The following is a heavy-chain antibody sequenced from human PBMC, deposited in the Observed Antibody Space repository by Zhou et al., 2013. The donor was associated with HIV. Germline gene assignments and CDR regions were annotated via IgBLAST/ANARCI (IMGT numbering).Heavy chain of an antibody. CDR1: GYTFTDYY. D-gene: IGHD3-22*01. J-gene: IGHJ4*02. CDR2: VNPTSGNT. V-gene: IGHV1-46*01. Sequence: QMQLVQSGAEVKKPGATLKVSCKASGYTFTDYYIHWVRQAPGQGLEWMGIVNPTSGNTSYAHKFQGRVTMTRDTSTRTVYMELNTLTSEDTAVYLCARAYYYDSQTELNANLGWYYFDYWGQGTLVTVSS. CDR3: ARAYYYDSQTELNANLGWYYFDY.